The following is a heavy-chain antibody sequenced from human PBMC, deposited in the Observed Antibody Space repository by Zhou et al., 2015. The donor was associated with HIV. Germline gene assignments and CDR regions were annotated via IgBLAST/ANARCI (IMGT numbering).Heavy chain of an antibody. V-gene: IGHV1-69*12. Sequence: QVQLVQSGAEVKKSGSSVKVSCKASGGTFSRFGISWLRRAPGQGLEWMGGIIPAFGTANYAQKFQGRVTITADESTSTAYMELSSLRSEDTAVYYCARGKPGYSSGWYFDYWGQGTLVTVSS. CDR3: ARGKPGYSSGWYFDY. CDR2: IIPAFGTA. CDR1: GGTFSRFG. D-gene: IGHD6-19*01. J-gene: IGHJ4*02.